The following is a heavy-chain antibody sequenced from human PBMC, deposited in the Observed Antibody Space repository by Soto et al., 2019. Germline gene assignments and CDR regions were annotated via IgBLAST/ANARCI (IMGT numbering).Heavy chain of an antibody. CDR3: ARDLFGNYDC. CDR2: INPSGGST. D-gene: IGHD4-4*01. CDR1: GYTFTSYY. Sequence: QVQLVQSGAEVKKPGASVKVSCKASGYTFTSYYMHWVRQAPGQGLEWMGIINPSGGSTSYAQKFQGSVTMTRDTSTSTVYMELCSLRSEDTAVYYCARDLFGNYDCWGPGTLVTVSS. V-gene: IGHV1-46*01. J-gene: IGHJ4*02.